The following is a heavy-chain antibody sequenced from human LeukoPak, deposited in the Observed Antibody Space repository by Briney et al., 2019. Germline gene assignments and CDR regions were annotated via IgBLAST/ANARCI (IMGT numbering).Heavy chain of an antibody. CDR3: ARGPYSYDSSGAFDI. J-gene: IGHJ3*02. CDR1: GYSISSDYY. D-gene: IGHD3-22*01. CDR2: IHHSGRT. V-gene: IGHV4-38-2*02. Sequence: PSETVSLTCTVSGYSISSDYYWGWIRQPPGKGLEWIGSIHHSGRTYYNRSLKSRVTISVDTSKNQFSLKLSSVTAADTAVYYCARGPYSYDSSGAFDIWGQGTMVTVSS.